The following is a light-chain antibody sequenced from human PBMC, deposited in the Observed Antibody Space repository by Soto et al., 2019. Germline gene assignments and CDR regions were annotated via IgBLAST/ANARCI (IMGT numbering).Light chain of an antibody. V-gene: IGLV2-14*01. CDR2: DVS. J-gene: IGLJ2*01. Sequence: QSALTQPASVSGSPGQSITISFTVTSSDDGGYNYVSWYQQHPGKAPKLMIYDVSNRPSGVSNRFSGSKSGNTASLTISGLQAEDEADYYCSSYTSSSTLVFGGGTKLTVL. CDR3: SSYTSSSTLV. CDR1: SSDDGGYNY.